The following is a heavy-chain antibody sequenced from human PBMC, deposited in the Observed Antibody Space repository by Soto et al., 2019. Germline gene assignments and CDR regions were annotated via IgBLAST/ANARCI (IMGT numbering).Heavy chain of an antibody. D-gene: IGHD5-12*01. J-gene: IGHJ4*02. Sequence: QITLKESGPTLVKPTQTLTLTCTFSGFSLSTSGVGVGWIRQPPGKALEWLALIYCDDDKRYSPSLTSRLTIPKDTSKNQVVLTMTNMDPVDTATYYCAHKGDGYRGFKYWGQGTLVTVAS. V-gene: IGHV2-5*02. CDR2: IYCDDDK. CDR1: GFSLSTSGVG. CDR3: AHKGDGYRGFKY.